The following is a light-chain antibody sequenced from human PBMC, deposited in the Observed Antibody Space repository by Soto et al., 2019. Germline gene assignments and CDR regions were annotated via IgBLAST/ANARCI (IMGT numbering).Light chain of an antibody. V-gene: IGKV3-11*01. CDR1: QSVSSY. Sequence: EIVLTQSPVTLSLSPGERATLSCRASQSVSSYLAWYQQKPGQAPSLLIYDTSHRATGIPARFSGSGSGPDFTLPISSLEPEDFAFYYCQQRSSWPPTFGPGTKVDIK. J-gene: IGKJ3*01. CDR2: DTS. CDR3: QQRSSWPPT.